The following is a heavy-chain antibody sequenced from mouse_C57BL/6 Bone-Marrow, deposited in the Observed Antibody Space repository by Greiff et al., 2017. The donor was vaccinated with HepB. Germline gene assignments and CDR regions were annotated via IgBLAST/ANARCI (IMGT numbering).Heavy chain of an antibody. CDR2: INSDGGST. CDR1: EYEFPSHD. J-gene: IGHJ1*03. CDR3: ARQNYGSTHWYFDV. V-gene: IGHV5-2*01. Sequence: VQLKESGGGLVQPGESLKLSCESNEYEFPSHDMSWVRKTPEKRLELVAAINSDGGSTYYPDTMERRFIISRDNTKKTLYLQMSSLRSEDTALYYCARQNYGSTHWYFDVWGTGTTVTVSS. D-gene: IGHD1-1*01.